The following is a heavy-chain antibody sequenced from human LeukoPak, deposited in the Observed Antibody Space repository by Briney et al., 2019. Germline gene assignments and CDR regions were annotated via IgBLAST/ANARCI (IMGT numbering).Heavy chain of an antibody. CDR1: GFTFSSYG. D-gene: IGHD3-16*02. V-gene: IGHV3-23*01. CDR3: AKDQEKAPWGTYRTHLDY. J-gene: IGHJ4*02. CDR2: ISGSGGSA. Sequence: GGSLRLSCAASGFTFSSYGMSWVRQAPGKGLEWVSAISGSGGSAYYADSVKGRFTISRDNSKNTLYLQMNSLRAEDTAVYYCAKDQEKAPWGTYRTHLDYWGQGTLVTVSS.